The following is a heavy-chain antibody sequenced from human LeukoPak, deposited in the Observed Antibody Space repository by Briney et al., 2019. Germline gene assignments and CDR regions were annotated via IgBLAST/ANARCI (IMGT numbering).Heavy chain of an antibody. D-gene: IGHD5-18*01. V-gene: IGHV3-11*04. CDR2: ISSSGNTR. CDR3: ARYSGYSYGLY. CDR1: GFIFSDFQ. Sequence: PGGSLRLSCAASGFIFSDFQMSWIRQAPGKGLEWISYISSSGNTRHYADSVQGRFTSSRDNAKKSLFLQMNSLRAEDTPVYYCARYSGYSYGLYWGQGILVTVSS. J-gene: IGHJ4*02.